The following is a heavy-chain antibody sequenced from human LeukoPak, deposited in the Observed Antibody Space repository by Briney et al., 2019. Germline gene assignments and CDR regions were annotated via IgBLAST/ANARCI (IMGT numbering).Heavy chain of an antibody. J-gene: IGHJ4*02. Sequence: GTSLRLSCAASGFTFRNYGMQWVRQAPGKGLEWVAVISYDGSNKYYADSVKGRFTISRDNSKNTLYLQMNSLRDEDTAVFYCTKLGGLYYGSGSPADYWGQGTLVTVSS. CDR1: GFTFRNYG. V-gene: IGHV3-30*18. D-gene: IGHD3-10*01. CDR2: ISYDGSNK. CDR3: TKLGGLYYGSGSPADY.